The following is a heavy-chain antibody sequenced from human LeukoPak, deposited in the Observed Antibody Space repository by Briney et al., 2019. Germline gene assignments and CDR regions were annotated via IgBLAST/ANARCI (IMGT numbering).Heavy chain of an antibody. J-gene: IGHJ3*02. CDR1: GFTVSSNY. CDR2: IYSGGST. V-gene: IGHV3-53*01. Sequence: GGSLRLSCAASGFTVSSNYMSWVRQAPGKGLEWVSVIYSGGSTYYADSVKGRFTISRDNSKNPLYLQMNSLRAEDTAVYYCAREGCTNGVCSSRAFDIWGQGTMVTVSS. D-gene: IGHD2-8*01. CDR3: AREGCTNGVCSSRAFDI.